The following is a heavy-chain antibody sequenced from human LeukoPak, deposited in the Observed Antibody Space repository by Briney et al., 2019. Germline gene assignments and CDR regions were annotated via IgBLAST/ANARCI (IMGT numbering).Heavy chain of an antibody. Sequence: SVKVSCKASGGTFSSYAISWVRQAPGQGLEWMGGIIPIFGTANYAQKFQGRVTITTDESTSTAYMELNSLRAEDTAVYYCARARHPSYYDILTGYGFWHFDYWGQGTLVTVSS. D-gene: IGHD3-9*01. V-gene: IGHV1-69*05. CDR2: IIPIFGTA. J-gene: IGHJ4*02. CDR1: GGTFSSYA. CDR3: ARARHPSYYDILTGYGFWHFDY.